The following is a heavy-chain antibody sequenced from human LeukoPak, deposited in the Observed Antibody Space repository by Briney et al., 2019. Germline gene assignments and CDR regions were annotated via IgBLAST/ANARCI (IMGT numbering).Heavy chain of an antibody. D-gene: IGHD1-26*01. CDR1: GYTFTSYY. CDR3: ARDRKIRGRIVGAVHAFDV. Sequence: GASVKVSCKASGYTFTSYYMHWVRQAPGQGLEWMGIINPSGGSTSYAQKFQGRVTMTRDTSTSTVYMELSSLRSEDTAVYYCARDRKIRGRIVGAVHAFDVWGQGTMVTVSS. V-gene: IGHV1-46*01. CDR2: INPSGGST. J-gene: IGHJ3*01.